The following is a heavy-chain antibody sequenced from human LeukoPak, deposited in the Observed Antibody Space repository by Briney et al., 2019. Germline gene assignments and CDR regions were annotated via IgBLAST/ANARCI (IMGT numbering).Heavy chain of an antibody. Sequence: PGGSLRLSCAASGFTFSSYAMHWVRQAPGKGLEWVAVISYDGSNKYYADSVKGRFTISRDSAKNSLYLQMNSLRAVDTAVYYCARRAGGLARNNWFDPWGQGTLVTVSS. CDR2: ISYDGSNK. V-gene: IGHV3-30*04. CDR1: GFTFSSYA. CDR3: ARRAGGLARNNWFDP. D-gene: IGHD3-16*01. J-gene: IGHJ5*02.